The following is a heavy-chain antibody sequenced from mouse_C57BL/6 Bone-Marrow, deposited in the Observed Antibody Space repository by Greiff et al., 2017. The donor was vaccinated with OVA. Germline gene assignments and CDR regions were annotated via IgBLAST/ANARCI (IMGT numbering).Heavy chain of an antibody. CDR2: IDPEDGET. CDR3: AREVYYGSSSWFAY. J-gene: IGHJ3*01. Sequence: VPLQQSGAELLTPGASVKLSCTASGFNIKDYYMHWVKQRTEQGLEWIGRIDPEDGETEYAPKFQGKATITADTSSNTAYLQLSSLTSEDTAVYYCAREVYYGSSSWFAYWGQGTLVTVSA. CDR1: GFNIKDYY. D-gene: IGHD1-1*01. V-gene: IGHV14-2*01.